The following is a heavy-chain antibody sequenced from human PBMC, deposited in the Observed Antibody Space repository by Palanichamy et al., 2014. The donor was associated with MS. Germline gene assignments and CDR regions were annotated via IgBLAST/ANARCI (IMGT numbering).Heavy chain of an antibody. Sequence: EVQLLEVWGRAWYSLGESLRLSCAASGFTFSNYAMGWVRQAPGKGLQWVAGFGNSDTTTRYADLAKGRFTISRDNSKNTLYLQMNSLRADDAAVYYCAKSSDEHYNYYFDSWGQGTLVTVSS. J-gene: IGHJ4*02. CDR1: GFTFSNYA. CDR3: AKSSDEHYNYYFDS. D-gene: IGHD5-24*01. V-gene: IGHV3-23*01. CDR2: FGNSDTTT.